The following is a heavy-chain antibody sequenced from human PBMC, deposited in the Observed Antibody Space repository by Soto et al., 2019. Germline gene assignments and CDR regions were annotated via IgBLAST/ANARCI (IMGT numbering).Heavy chain of an antibody. Sequence: QLQLQESGPGLVKPSETLSLTCTVSCGSISSSSYYWGWIRQPPGKGLEWIGSIYYSGSTYYNPSLKSRVTISVDTSKNQFSLKLSSVTAADTAVYYCARIVKNYDILTGYYIALYFDYWGQGTLVTVSS. J-gene: IGHJ4*02. V-gene: IGHV4-39*01. CDR1: CGSISSSSYY. CDR3: ARIVKNYDILTGYYIALYFDY. CDR2: IYYSGST. D-gene: IGHD3-9*01.